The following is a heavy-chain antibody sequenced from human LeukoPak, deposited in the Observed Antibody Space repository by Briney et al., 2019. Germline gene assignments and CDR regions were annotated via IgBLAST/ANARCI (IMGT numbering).Heavy chain of an antibody. Sequence: PGGSLRLSCAASGFTFSSYSMNWVRQAPGKGLEWVSSISSSSSYIYYADSAKGRFTISRDNAKNSLYLQMNSLRAEDTAVYYCAREVGIAVAGNYYYGMDVWGQGTTVTVSS. CDR1: GFTFSSYS. CDR2: ISSSSSYI. CDR3: AREVGIAVAGNYYYGMDV. V-gene: IGHV3-21*01. D-gene: IGHD6-19*01. J-gene: IGHJ6*02.